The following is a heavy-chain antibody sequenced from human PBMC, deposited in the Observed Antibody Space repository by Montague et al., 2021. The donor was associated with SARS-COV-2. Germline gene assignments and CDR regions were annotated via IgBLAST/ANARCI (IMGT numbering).Heavy chain of an antibody. J-gene: IGHJ6*02. V-gene: IGHV3-33*05. CDR2: ISYDGSNK. CDR1: GFTFSSYG. CDR3: ARERIVVVYYYYGMDV. Sequence: SLRLSCAASGFTFSSYGMHWVHQAPGKGLEWVAVISYDGSNKYYADSVKGRFTISRDNAKNSLYLQMNSLRAEDTAVYYCARERIVVVYYYYGMDVWGQGTTVTVSS. D-gene: IGHD2-2*01.